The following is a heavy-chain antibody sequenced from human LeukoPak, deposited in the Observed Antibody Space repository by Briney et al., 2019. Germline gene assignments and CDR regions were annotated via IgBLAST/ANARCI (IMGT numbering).Heavy chain of an antibody. CDR3: ARDLRDGYNRGLFDY. J-gene: IGHJ4*02. CDR2: IWYDGSNK. CDR1: GFTFSSYG. V-gene: IGHV3-33*01. D-gene: IGHD5-24*01. Sequence: ESGGGVVQPGRSLRLSCAASGFTFSSYGMHWVRQAPGKGLEWVAVIWYDGSNKYYADSVKGRFTISRDNSKNTLYLQMNSLRAEDTAVYYCARDLRDGYNRGLFDYWGQGTLVTVSS.